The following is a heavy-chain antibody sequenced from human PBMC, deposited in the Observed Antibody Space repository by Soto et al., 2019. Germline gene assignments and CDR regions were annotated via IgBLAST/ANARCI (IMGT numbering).Heavy chain of an antibody. CDR1: GGSISSYY. J-gene: IGHJ4*02. CDR2: IYYSGST. D-gene: IGHD3-22*01. Sequence: PSETLSVTCTVSGGSISSYYWSWIRQPPGKGLEWIGYIYYSGSTNYNPSLKSRVTISVDTSKNQFSLKLSSVTAADTAVYYCAKGEYYYDSSGYYYGSLDYWGQGTLVTVSS. V-gene: IGHV4-59*01. CDR3: AKGEYYYDSSGYYYGSLDY.